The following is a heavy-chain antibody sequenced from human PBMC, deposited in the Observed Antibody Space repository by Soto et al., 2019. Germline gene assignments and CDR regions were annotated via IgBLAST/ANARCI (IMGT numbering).Heavy chain of an antibody. CDR3: AKTRPGQCSIPNCFAFDP. V-gene: IGHV3-30*18. CDR1: GFTFSDYG. J-gene: IGHJ5*02. D-gene: IGHD2-2*01. CDR2: ISYDASDK. Sequence: QVQLVESGGGVVQPGRSLRLSCAASGFTFSDYGMHWVRQAPGKGLEWVAIISYDASDKYYVDSLKGRFTISRDNSKNMLYLQMSSLRAEDTAVYYCAKTRPGQCSIPNCFAFDPWGQGTLVTVSS.